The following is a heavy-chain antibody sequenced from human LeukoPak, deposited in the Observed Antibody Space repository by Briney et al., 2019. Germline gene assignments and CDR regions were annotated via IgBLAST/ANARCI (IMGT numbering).Heavy chain of an antibody. CDR1: GGSISSSSYY. V-gene: IGHV4-39*01. Sequence: SETLSLTCTVSGGSISSSSYYWGWIRQPPGKGLGWIGSIYYSGSTYYNPSLKSRVTISVDTSKNQSSLKLSSVTAADTAVYYCARRPIAVAGKGNWFDPWGQGTLVTVSS. J-gene: IGHJ5*02. D-gene: IGHD6-19*01. CDR2: IYYSGST. CDR3: ARRPIAVAGKGNWFDP.